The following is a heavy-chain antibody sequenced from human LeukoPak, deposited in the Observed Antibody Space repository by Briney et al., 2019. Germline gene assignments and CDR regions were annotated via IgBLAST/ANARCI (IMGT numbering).Heavy chain of an antibody. J-gene: IGHJ4*02. CDR2: IHYSGNT. Sequence: SETLSLTSPVSGGSISSSGFYWGWIRPPPGKGLEWIGSIHYSGNTYYNPSLKSRVTISVDTSKNQFSLKLRSVTAADTAVYYCAKSNSGTLYRFDYWGQGTLVTVSS. CDR3: AKSNSGTLYRFDY. D-gene: IGHD3-10*01. CDR1: GGSISSSGFY. V-gene: IGHV4-39*01.